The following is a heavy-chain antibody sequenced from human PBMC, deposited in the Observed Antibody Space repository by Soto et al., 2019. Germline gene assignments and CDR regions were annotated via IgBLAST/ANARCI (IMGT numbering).Heavy chain of an antibody. Sequence: EVQLVQAGADIKKPGESLKISGKGVGYKFGSAWIGWVRQMPGKGLEWMGIIKPGTSDIRYSPSCRGHVTISADEAVSTAYLQWSSLKASDTAMYYCARQLSHICDAWGQGTLVTVSS. CDR2: IKPGTSDI. CDR3: ARQLSHICDA. V-gene: IGHV5-51*01. D-gene: IGHD3-3*02. CDR1: GYKFGSAW. J-gene: IGHJ5*02.